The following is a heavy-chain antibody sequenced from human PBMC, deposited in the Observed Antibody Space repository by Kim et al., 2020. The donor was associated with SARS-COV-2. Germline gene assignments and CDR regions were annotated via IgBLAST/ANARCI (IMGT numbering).Heavy chain of an antibody. D-gene: IGHD3-9*01. CDR3: ARDILTLSGRYYYYYGMDV. Sequence: SQTLSLTCTVSGGSISSYYWSWIRQPPGKGLEWIGYIYYSGSTNYNPSLKSRVTISVDTSKNQFSLKLSSVTAADTAVYYCARDILTLSGRYYYYYGMDVWGQGTTVTVSS. CDR2: IYYSGST. CDR1: GGSISSYY. J-gene: IGHJ6*02. V-gene: IGHV4-59*01.